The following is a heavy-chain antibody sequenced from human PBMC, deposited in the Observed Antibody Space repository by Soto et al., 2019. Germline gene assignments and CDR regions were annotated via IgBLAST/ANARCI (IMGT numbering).Heavy chain of an antibody. V-gene: IGHV4-30-4*01. D-gene: IGHD2-21*02. CDR2: IYYSGST. CDR3: ARAMVVTQNWFDP. CDR1: DGYISSGDYY. Sequence: TCSVFDGYISSGDYYCSRKRKPPGKGLEWIGYIYYSGSTYYNPSLKSRVTISVDTSKNQFSLKLSSVTAADTAVYYCARAMVVTQNWFDPWGQGTLVTSPQ. J-gene: IGHJ5*02.